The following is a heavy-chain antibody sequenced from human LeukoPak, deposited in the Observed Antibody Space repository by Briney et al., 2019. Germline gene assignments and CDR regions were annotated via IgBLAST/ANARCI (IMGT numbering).Heavy chain of an antibody. V-gene: IGHV3-48*01. CDR3: AKDGWFGDYNWFDP. J-gene: IGHJ5*02. D-gene: IGHD3-10*01. CDR1: GFTFSSYS. CDR2: ISSASNTI. Sequence: GGSLRLSCAASGFTFSSYSMNWVRQAPGKGLEWVSYISSASNTIYYADSVKGRLTISRDNAKKSLYLQMNSLRAEDTAMSYCAKDGWFGDYNWFDPWGQGTLVTVSS.